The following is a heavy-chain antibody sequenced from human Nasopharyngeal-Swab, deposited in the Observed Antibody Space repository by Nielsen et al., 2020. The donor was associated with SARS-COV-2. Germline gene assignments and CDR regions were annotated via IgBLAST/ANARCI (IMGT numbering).Heavy chain of an antibody. V-gene: IGHV5-51*01. Sequence: VRQMPGKGLVWVGIIYPGDSDTRYSPSFQGQVTISADKSISTAYLQWSSLKASDTAMYYCARHSDRGRLIGFDYWGQGTLVTVSS. J-gene: IGHJ4*02. CDR3: ARHSDRGRLIGFDY. CDR2: IYPGDSDT. D-gene: IGHD3-10*01.